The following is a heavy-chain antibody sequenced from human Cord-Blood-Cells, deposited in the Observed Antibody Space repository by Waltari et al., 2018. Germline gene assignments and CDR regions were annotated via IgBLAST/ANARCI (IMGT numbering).Heavy chain of an antibody. CDR2: ISSSSSYI. J-gene: IGHJ4*02. D-gene: IGHD2-2*01. CDR1: GFTFSSYS. Sequence: EVQLVESGGGLVKPGGSLRLSCAASGFTFSSYSMNWVRQAPGKGLEWVSSISSSSSYIYYADSVKGRFTISRDNAKNSLYLQMNSLRAEDTAVYYCARDFYAAARTFDYWGQGTLVTVSS. V-gene: IGHV3-21*01. CDR3: ARDFYAAARTFDY.